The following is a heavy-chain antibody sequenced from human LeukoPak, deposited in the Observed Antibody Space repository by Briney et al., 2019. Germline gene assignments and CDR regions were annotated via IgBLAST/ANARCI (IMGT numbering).Heavy chain of an antibody. CDR3: ARCTASCYANAFDV. D-gene: IGHD2-2*01. Sequence: GGPLRLSCATSGFTFNNNAMSWVRQAPGKGLEWVSAINGGGDATEYADSVKGRFTISRDNSKNTLYLQMNSLRPDDTAVYYCARCTASCYANAFDVWGQGTLLTVSS. J-gene: IGHJ3*01. CDR1: GFTFNNNA. V-gene: IGHV3-23*01. CDR2: INGGGDAT.